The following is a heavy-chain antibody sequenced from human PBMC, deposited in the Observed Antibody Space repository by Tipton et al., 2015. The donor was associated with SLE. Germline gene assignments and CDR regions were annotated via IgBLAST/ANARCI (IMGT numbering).Heavy chain of an antibody. CDR1: GGSISSYY. D-gene: IGHD3-3*01. Sequence: SLTCTVSGGSISSYYWSWIRQPPGKGLEWIGYIYYSGSTNYNPSLKSRVTISVDTSKNQFSLKLSSVTAADTAVYYCARGIFGVVILFDYWGQGTLVTVSS. CDR3: ARGIFGVVILFDY. CDR2: IYYSGST. V-gene: IGHV4-59*01. J-gene: IGHJ4*02.